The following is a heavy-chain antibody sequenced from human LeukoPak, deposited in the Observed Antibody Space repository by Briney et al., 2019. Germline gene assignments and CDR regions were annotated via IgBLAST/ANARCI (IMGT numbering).Heavy chain of an antibody. J-gene: IGHJ4*02. CDR2: INPNSGGT. CDR1: GYTFTGYY. CDR3: AVSGDYGIYYFDY. Sequence: ASVKVSCKASGYTFTGYYMHWVRQAPGQGLEWMGWINPNSGGTNYAQKFQGWVTMTRDTSISTAYMELSRLRSDDTAVYYCAVSGDYGIYYFDYWGQGTLVTVSS. V-gene: IGHV1-2*04. D-gene: IGHD4-17*01.